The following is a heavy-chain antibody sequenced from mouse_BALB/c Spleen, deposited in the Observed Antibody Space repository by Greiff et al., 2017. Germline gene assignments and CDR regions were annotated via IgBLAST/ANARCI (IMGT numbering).Heavy chain of an antibody. J-gene: IGHJ3*01. CDR2: IYPGDGDT. CDR1: GYTFTSYW. D-gene: IGHD1-1*02. V-gene: IGHV1-87*01. Sequence: VQLQQSGAELARPGASVKLSCKASGYTFTSYWMQWVKQRPGQGLEWIGAIYPGDGDTRYTQKFKGKATLTADKSSSTAYMQLSSLASEDSAVYYCAFYGPFAYWGQGTLVTVSA. CDR3: AFYGPFAY.